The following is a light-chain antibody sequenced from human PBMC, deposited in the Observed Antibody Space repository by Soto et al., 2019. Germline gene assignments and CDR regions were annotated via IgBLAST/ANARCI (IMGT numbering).Light chain of an antibody. CDR2: GAS. Sequence: EIVMTQSPATLSVSPGERVTLSCRASQSVTRNLAWYQQKPGQAPRLLIYGASTRATGIPGRFSGSGSGTQFTLTISSLQSEDFAVYYCQQYNNWPPWTFGQGTKVDIK. V-gene: IGKV3-15*01. CDR3: QQYNNWPPWT. J-gene: IGKJ1*01. CDR1: QSVTRN.